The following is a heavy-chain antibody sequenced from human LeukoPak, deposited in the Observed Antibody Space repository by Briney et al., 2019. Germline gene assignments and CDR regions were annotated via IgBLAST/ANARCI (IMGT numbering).Heavy chain of an antibody. CDR3: AKDLKAVAEPSIDY. Sequence: GGSLRLSCAASGFTFDDYAMHWIRQAPGKGLEWVSGISWNSGSIGYADSVKSRFTISRDNAKTSLYLQMNSLRAEDTALYYCAKDLKAVAEPSIDYWGQGTLVTVSS. D-gene: IGHD6-19*01. J-gene: IGHJ4*02. CDR2: ISWNSGSI. CDR1: GFTFDDYA. V-gene: IGHV3-9*01.